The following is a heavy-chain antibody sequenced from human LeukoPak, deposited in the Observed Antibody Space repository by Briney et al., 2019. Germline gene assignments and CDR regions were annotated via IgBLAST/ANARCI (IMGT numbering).Heavy chain of an antibody. V-gene: IGHV3-11*05. CDR1: GXTFSDYY. J-gene: IGHJ1*01. CDR2: ISTSSTYT. Sequence: GGSLRLSCAASGXTFSDYYMSWIRQAPGKGLEWVSYISTSSTYTNYADSVKGRFTISRDNSKNTLYLQMNSLRAEDTAVYYCAKVAGQHWGQGTLVTVSS. CDR3: AKVAGQH.